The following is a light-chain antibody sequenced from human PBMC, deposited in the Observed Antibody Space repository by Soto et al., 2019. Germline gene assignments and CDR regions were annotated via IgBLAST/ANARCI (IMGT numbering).Light chain of an antibody. CDR2: LEGSGSY. Sequence: QTVVTQSSSASASLGSSVKLTCTLSSGHSTYSIAWHQQQPGKAPRYLMKLEGSGSYNKGSGVPDRFSGSSSGADRYLTISNLQFEDEADYYCETWDSNTRVFGGGTQLTVL. CDR1: SGHSTYS. CDR3: ETWDSNTRV. V-gene: IGLV4-60*02. J-gene: IGLJ3*02.